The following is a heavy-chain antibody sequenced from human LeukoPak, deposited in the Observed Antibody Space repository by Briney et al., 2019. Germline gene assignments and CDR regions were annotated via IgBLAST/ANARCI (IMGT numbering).Heavy chain of an antibody. J-gene: IGHJ3*01. CDR3: ARDGSFLSGFHAFDL. CDR2: INQDGSDK. Sequence: GGSLRLSCATSRFIFSSYWMTWVRRTPGKGLEWVASINQDGSDKYYVDSVKGRFTISRDNAKKSLYLEMSSLRAEDTAVYYCARDGSFLSGFHAFDLWGQGTVVTVSS. CDR1: RFIFSSYW. D-gene: IGHD3-3*01. V-gene: IGHV3-7*01.